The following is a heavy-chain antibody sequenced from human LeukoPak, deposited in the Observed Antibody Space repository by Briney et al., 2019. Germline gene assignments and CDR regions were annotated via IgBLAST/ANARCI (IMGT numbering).Heavy chain of an antibody. CDR1: GGSISSSSYY. Sequence: SETLSLTCTVSGGSISSSSYYWGWIRQPPGKGLEWIGSIYYRGSTYYNPSLKSRVTISLDTSKDQFSLKLSSVTAADTAVYYCARSRWLSDHYFDYWGQGTLVTVSS. CDR2: IYYRGST. CDR3: ARSRWLSDHYFDY. D-gene: IGHD3-22*01. J-gene: IGHJ4*02. V-gene: IGHV4-39*07.